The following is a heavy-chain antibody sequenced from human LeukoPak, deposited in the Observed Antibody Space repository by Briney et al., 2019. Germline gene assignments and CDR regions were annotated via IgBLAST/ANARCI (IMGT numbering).Heavy chain of an antibody. CDR3: ARGRNGYYGSGSYLDY. D-gene: IGHD3-10*01. CDR2: INHSGST. CDR1: GGSFSGYY. Sequence: PSETLSLTCAVYGGSFSGYYWSWIRQPPGKGLEWIGEINHSGSTNYNPSLKSRVTISVDTSKNQFSLKLSSVTAADTAVYYCARGRNGYYGSGSYLDYWGQGTLVTVSS. V-gene: IGHV4-34*01. J-gene: IGHJ4*02.